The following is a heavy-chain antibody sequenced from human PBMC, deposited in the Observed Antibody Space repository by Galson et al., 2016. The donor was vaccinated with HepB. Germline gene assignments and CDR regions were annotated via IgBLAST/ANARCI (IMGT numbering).Heavy chain of an antibody. V-gene: IGHV3-48*03. CDR2: ISTTGNAV. CDR3: ARDTRGVGGSLDV. Sequence: SLRLSCAGSGFLFENYQMNWIRQARGKGLEWVSYISTTGNAVYYTDSVRGRFTVSRDNAKGSVSLQMSSLRPEDTATYYCARDTRGVGGSLDVWGQGTTVSVSS. D-gene: IGHD4-23*01. J-gene: IGHJ6*02. CDR1: GFLFENYQ.